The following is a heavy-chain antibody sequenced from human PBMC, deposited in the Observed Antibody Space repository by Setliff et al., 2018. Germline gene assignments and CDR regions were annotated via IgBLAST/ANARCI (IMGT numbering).Heavy chain of an antibody. CDR2: LHTGGAT. D-gene: IGHD2-2*02. Sequence: SETLSLTCSVSGGSISSGGFYWSWIRQSAGRGLEWIGHLHTGGATDYNLSLKSRVTISLDSSKNQFSLRLSSVTAADAAVHFCARVIPSAPRFDPWGRGILVTVSS. J-gene: IGHJ5*01. CDR1: GGSISSGGFY. V-gene: IGHV4-61*09. CDR3: ARVIPSAPRFDP.